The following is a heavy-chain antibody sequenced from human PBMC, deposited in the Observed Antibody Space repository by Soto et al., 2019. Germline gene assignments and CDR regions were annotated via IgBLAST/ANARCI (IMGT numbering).Heavy chain of an antibody. CDR3: ARASNYDFWSGYELDY. J-gene: IGHJ4*02. D-gene: IGHD3-3*01. CDR2: ISAYNGNT. CDR1: GYTFTSYG. Sequence: GASVKVSCKASGYTFTSYGISWVRQAPGQGLEWMGWISAYNGNTNYAQKLQGRVTMTTDTSTSTAYMELRSLRSDDTAVYYCARASNYDFWSGYELDYWGQGTLVTVSS. V-gene: IGHV1-18*01.